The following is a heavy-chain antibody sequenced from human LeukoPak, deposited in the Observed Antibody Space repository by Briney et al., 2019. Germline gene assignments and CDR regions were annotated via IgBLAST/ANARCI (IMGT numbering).Heavy chain of an antibody. D-gene: IGHD5-24*01. CDR1: GFKFSSYG. CDR2: IHYDGINK. Sequence: GGSLRLSCAASGFKFSSYGMHWVRQAPGKGLEWMTFIHYDGINKFYADSVKGRFTISRDNSKNTLYLQMNSLRADDTAVYYCAKDGRNGYNGPEDYWGQGTLVTVSS. V-gene: IGHV3-30*02. CDR3: AKDGRNGYNGPEDY. J-gene: IGHJ4*02.